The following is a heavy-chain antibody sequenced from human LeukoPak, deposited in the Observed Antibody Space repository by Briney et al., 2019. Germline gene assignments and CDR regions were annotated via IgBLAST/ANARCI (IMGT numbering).Heavy chain of an antibody. CDR3: ASGRGYSSSSRRFDP. Sequence: SQTLSLTCTVSGGSISSGDYYWSWVRQPPGKGLEWIGYIYYSGSTYYNPSLKSRVTISVDTSKNQFSLKPSSVTAADTAVYYCASGRGYSSSSRRFDPWGQGTLVTVSS. J-gene: IGHJ5*02. CDR2: IYYSGST. V-gene: IGHV4-30-4*08. D-gene: IGHD6-6*01. CDR1: GGSISSGDYY.